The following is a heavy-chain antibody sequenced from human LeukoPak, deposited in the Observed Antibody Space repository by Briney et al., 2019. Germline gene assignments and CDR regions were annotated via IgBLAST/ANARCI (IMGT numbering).Heavy chain of an antibody. D-gene: IGHD2-21*02. CDR2: IYTSGST. V-gene: IGHV4-59*10. J-gene: IGHJ4*02. CDR3: ARSIVVVTAPSYYFDY. CDR1: GGSFSGYY. Sequence: SETLSLTCAVYGGSFSGYYWSWIRQPAGEGPEWIGRIYTSGSTNYKPSLKSRVTMSVDTSKTQFSLNLSSVTAADTAVYYCARSIVVVTAPSYYFDYWGQGTLVTVSS.